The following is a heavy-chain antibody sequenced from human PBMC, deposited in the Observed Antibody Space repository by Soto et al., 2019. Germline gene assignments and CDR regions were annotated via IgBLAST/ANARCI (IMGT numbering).Heavy chain of an antibody. J-gene: IGHJ4*02. Sequence: GASVKVSCKASGYTFTSYDINWVRQATGQGLEWMGWANPNSGNTGYAQKFQGRVSMTRNTPTSTAYMELTSLTSEDTAVYYCARGERDCSSASCYDYWGQGTQVTVSS. V-gene: IGHV1-8*01. CDR2: ANPNSGNT. D-gene: IGHD2-2*01. CDR1: GYTFTSYD. CDR3: ARGERDCSSASCYDY.